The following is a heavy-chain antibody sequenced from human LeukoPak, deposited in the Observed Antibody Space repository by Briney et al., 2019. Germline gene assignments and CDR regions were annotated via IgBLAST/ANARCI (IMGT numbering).Heavy chain of an antibody. D-gene: IGHD3-22*01. CDR1: GFTFNTYG. CDR2: IWYDGSQK. V-gene: IGHV3-33*01. Sequence: PGGSLRLSCAASGFTFNTYGMHWVRRAAGKGLEWVAVIWYDGSQKYYADSVRGRFTISRDNSKNTLYLQMNSLTAEDTAVYYCARVGSYENRGSLPFDYWGQGILVTVSS. CDR3: ARVGSYENRGSLPFDY. J-gene: IGHJ4*02.